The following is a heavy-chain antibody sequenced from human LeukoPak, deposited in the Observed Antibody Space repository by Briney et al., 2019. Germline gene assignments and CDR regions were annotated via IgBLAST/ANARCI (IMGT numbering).Heavy chain of an antibody. CDR2: INHSGST. CDR3: ARRATNSRITMVRGVIVAANNYHFDY. CDR1: GGSFSGYY. Sequence: SETLSLTCAVYGGSFSGYYWSWIRQPPGKGLEWIGEINHSGSTNYNPSLKSRVTISVDTSKNQFSLKLSSVTAADTAVYYCARRATNSRITMVRGVIVAANNYHFDYWGQGTLVTVSS. D-gene: IGHD3-10*01. V-gene: IGHV4-34*01. J-gene: IGHJ4*02.